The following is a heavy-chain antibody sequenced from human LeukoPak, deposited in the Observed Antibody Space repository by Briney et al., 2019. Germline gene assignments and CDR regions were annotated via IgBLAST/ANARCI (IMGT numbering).Heavy chain of an antibody. D-gene: IGHD3-9*01. Sequence: SEILSLTCTVSGGSISSSSYYWGWIRQPPGKGLKWIGSIYYSGSTYYNPSLKSRVTISVDTSKNQFSLKLSSVTAADTAVYYCARPSYDILTGYFYYFDYWGQGTLVTVSS. CDR3: ARPSYDILTGYFYYFDY. CDR1: GGSISSSSYY. J-gene: IGHJ4*02. V-gene: IGHV4-39*01. CDR2: IYYSGST.